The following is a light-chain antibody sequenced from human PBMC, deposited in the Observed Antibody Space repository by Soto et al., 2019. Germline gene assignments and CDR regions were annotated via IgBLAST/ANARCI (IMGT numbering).Light chain of an antibody. CDR3: CSYSGSSTIVV. CDR1: SSDVGGYNY. V-gene: IGLV2-14*03. CDR2: DVD. J-gene: IGLJ2*01. Sequence: ALTQPASVSGSPGQSITISCTGTSSDVGGYNYVSWYQQHPGKAPRLMIVDVDNRPSGVSTRFSGSKSGNTASLTISGLQAEDEADYYCCSYSGSSTIVVFGGGTKVTVL.